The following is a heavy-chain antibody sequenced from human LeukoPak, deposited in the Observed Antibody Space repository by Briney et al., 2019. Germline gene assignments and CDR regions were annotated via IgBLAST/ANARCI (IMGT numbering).Heavy chain of an antibody. V-gene: IGHV4-38-2*01. CDR3: ARIWSYGIFDY. D-gene: IGHD1-26*01. Sequence: ASETLSLTCAVSGYSISSGYYWGWIRQPPGKGLEWIGRIYHSGSTYYNPSLKSRVTISVDTSKNQFSLKLSSVTAADAAVYYCARIWSYGIFDYWGQGTLVTVSS. CDR1: GYSISSGYY. J-gene: IGHJ4*02. CDR2: IYHSGST.